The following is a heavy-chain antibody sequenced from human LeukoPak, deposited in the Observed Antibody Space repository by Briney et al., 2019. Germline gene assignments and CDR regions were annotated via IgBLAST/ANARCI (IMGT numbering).Heavy chain of an antibody. V-gene: IGHV4-61*02. Sequence: SGTLSLTCTVSGGSISSGGYYWSWIRQPAGKGLEWIGRIYTSGSTNYNPSLKSRVTISVDTSKNQFSLKLSSVTAADTAVYYCAMATKGFGNFDYWGQGTLVTVSS. J-gene: IGHJ4*02. CDR2: IYTSGST. D-gene: IGHD5-24*01. CDR3: AMATKGFGNFDY. CDR1: GGSISSGGYY.